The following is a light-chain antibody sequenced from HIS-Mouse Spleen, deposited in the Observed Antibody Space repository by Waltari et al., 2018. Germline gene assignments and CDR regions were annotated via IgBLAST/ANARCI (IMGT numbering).Light chain of an antibody. J-gene: IGKJ3*01. CDR2: DAS. V-gene: IGKV3-11*01. Sequence: EIVLTQSPATLSLSPGERAHLSCRASQSVSSYLAWYQPKPGQAPRLLIYDASNRATGIPARFSGSGSGTDFTLTISSLEPEDFAVYYCQQRSNWPPFTFGPGTKVDIK. CDR3: QQRSNWPPFT. CDR1: QSVSSY.